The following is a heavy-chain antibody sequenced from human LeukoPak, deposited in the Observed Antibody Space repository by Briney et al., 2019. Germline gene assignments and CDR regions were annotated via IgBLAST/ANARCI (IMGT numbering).Heavy chain of an antibody. CDR2: INPKSGGT. V-gene: IGHV1-2*02. CDR3: ARDADLWFGRTLNWFDP. D-gene: IGHD3-10*01. CDR1: GYTFTDYY. Sequence: HWASVKVSCKASGYTFTDYYIHWVRQAPGQGPEWMGWINPKSGGTNYAQKFQGRVTMTRDTSISTAYMELSRLRSDDTAVYYCARDADLWFGRTLNWFDPWGQGTLVTVSS. J-gene: IGHJ5*02.